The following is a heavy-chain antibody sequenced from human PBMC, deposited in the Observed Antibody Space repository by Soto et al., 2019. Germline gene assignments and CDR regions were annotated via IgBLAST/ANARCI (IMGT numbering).Heavy chain of an antibody. CDR2: IYYSGST. D-gene: IGHD3-22*01. J-gene: IGHJ4*02. CDR1: GGSISGGGYY. Sequence: SETLSLTCTVSGGSISGGGYYWSWIRQHPGKGLEWIGYIYYSGSTYYNPSLKSRVTISVDTSKNQFSLKLSSVTAADTAVYYCARSIYDSSGIDYWGQGTLVTVSS. CDR3: ARSIYDSSGIDY. V-gene: IGHV4-31*03.